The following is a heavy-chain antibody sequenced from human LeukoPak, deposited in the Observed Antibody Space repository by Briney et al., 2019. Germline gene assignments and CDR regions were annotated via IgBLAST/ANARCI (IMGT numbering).Heavy chain of an antibody. CDR2: INRDGPT. V-gene: IGHV3-66*01. Sequence: PGGSLRLSCAASGFSASNNYMSWVRQAPGKGLEWVSTINRDGPTFHADSVKGRFTISRDNSRNTLYLQMNSLRAEDTAVYYCARALYYYDSSGYWAIFDYWGQGTLVTVSS. D-gene: IGHD3-22*01. J-gene: IGHJ4*02. CDR1: GFSASNNY. CDR3: ARALYYYDSSGYWAIFDY.